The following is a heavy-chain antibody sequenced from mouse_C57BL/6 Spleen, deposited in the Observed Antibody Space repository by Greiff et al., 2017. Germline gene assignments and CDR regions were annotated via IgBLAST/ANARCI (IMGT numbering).Heavy chain of an antibody. CDR1: GYTFTSYW. CDR3: ARYRYAMDY. Sequence: QVQLQQPGAELVKPGASVKMSCQASGYTFTSYWLTWVKQRPGQGLEWIGDIYPGSGSTNYNEKFKSKATLTVDTSSSTAYMQLSSLTSEDSAVYYCARYRYAMDYGGQGTSVTVSS. CDR2: IYPGSGST. V-gene: IGHV1-55*01. J-gene: IGHJ4*01.